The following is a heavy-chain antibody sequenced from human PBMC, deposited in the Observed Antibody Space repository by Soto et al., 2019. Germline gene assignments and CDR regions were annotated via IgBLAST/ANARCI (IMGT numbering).Heavy chain of an antibody. D-gene: IGHD3-22*01. CDR2: IWYDGSNK. CDR1: GFTFSSYG. Sequence: GGSLRLSCAASGFTFSSYGMHWVRQAPGKGLEWVAVIWYDGSNKYYADSVKGRFTISRDNSKNTLYLQMNSLRAEDTAVYYWAREITYYYDSSVYPDYWGQETLVT. J-gene: IGHJ4*02. CDR3: AREITYYYDSSVYPDY. V-gene: IGHV3-33*01.